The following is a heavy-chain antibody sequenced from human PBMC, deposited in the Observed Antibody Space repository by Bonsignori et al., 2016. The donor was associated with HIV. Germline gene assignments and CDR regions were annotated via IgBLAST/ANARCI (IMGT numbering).Heavy chain of an antibody. D-gene: IGHD6-13*01. V-gene: IGHV1-69*01. CDR3: ATDRDRSSWSLDF. CDR1: GGTFSRFA. J-gene: IGHJ4*02. Sequence: QVQMVQSGAEVKKPGSSVTVSCKTSGGTFSRFALSWVRQAPGQGPEWMGGIIPMTEIPNYAQKFEGRVTITADESTTTSYMELSGLTSEDMAVYYCATDRDRSSWSLDFWGQGTLVTV. CDR2: IIPMTEIP.